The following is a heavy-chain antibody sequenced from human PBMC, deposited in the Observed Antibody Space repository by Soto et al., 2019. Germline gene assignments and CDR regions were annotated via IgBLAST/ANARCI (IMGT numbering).Heavy chain of an antibody. CDR1: GYTLTGYY. J-gene: IGHJ6*02. CDR2: INPQTGGT. V-gene: IGHV1-2*02. Sequence: QVQLVQSGAEVKTPGASVRVSCKASGYTLTGYYIHWVREAPGQGREWMGWINPQTGGTSYAQKFQGRVTLSRDTSINTAYLELSRLRFDDAAVYFCARECYQVIPDGMDVWGQGTTVTVSS. CDR3: ARECYQVIPDGMDV. D-gene: IGHD2-2*01.